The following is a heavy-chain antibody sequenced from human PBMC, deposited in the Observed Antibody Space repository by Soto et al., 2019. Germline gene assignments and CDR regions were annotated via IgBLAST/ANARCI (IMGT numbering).Heavy chain of an antibody. CDR2: ISAYNGNT. CDR1: GYTFTRYG. V-gene: IGHV1-18*01. D-gene: IGHD3-16*02. CDR3: ACGGAMITFGGVIVGHWFDP. Sequence: ASVKVSRKASGYTFTRYGISRLRQAPRQGLDWMGWISAYNGNTNYAQKLQGRVTMTTDTSTSTACMELRSLRSDDTAVYYCACGGAMITFGGVIVGHWFDPWGQETLVTVSS. J-gene: IGHJ5*02.